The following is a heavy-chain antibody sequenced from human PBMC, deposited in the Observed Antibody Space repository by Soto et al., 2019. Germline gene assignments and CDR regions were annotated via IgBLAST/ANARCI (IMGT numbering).Heavy chain of an antibody. J-gene: IGHJ6*02. Sequence: PGGSLRLSCAASGFTFSSYGMHWVRQAPGKGLEWVAVISYDGSNKYYADSAKGRFTISRDNSKNTLYLQMNSLRAEDTAVYYCAKDHQPYYDFWSGNYGMDVWGQGTTVTV. CDR3: AKDHQPYYDFWSGNYGMDV. V-gene: IGHV3-30*18. CDR1: GFTFSSYG. D-gene: IGHD3-3*01. CDR2: ISYDGSNK.